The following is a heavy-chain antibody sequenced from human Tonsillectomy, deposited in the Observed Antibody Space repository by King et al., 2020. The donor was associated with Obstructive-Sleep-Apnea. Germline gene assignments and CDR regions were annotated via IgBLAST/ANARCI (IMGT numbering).Heavy chain of an antibody. CDR2: INHRGST. Sequence: VQLQQWGAGLLKPSETLSLTCAVYGGSFSDFYWSWIRQPPGKGLEWIGEINHRGSTNYNPSLKCRVTISVDTSKIQFSLKLSSVTAADTAAYYCARLMAAAGTNYYYDMDVWGQGTTVTVSS. D-gene: IGHD6-13*01. CDR1: GGSFSDFY. V-gene: IGHV4-34*01. CDR3: ARLMAAAGTNYYYDMDV. J-gene: IGHJ6*02.